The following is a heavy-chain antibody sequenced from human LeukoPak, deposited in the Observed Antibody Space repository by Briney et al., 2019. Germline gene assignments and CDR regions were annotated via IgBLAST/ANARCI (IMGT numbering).Heavy chain of an antibody. J-gene: IGHJ4*02. CDR3: AGDRRGDYVWGSYRYFDY. V-gene: IGHV1-18*01. Sequence: ASVKVSCKASGYTFTSYGISWVRQAPGQGLEWMGWISAYNGNTNYAQKLQGRVTMTTDTSTSTAYMELRSLRSDDTAVYYCAGDRRGDYVWGSYRYFDYWGQGTLVTVSS. D-gene: IGHD3-16*02. CDR1: GYTFTSYG. CDR2: ISAYNGNT.